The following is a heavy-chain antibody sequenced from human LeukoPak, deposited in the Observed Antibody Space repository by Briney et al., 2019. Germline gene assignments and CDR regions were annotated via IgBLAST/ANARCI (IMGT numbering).Heavy chain of an antibody. V-gene: IGHV3-7*03. Sequence: GGSLRLSCAASGFTFSSYWMSWVRQAPGKGLEWVANIKQDGSEKYYVDSVKGRFTISRDNAKNSLYLQMNSLRAEDTAVYYCAKDSSLFDSSGYYPFDYWGQGTLVTVSS. CDR3: AKDSSLFDSSGYYPFDY. CDR2: IKQDGSEK. J-gene: IGHJ4*02. CDR1: GFTFSSYW. D-gene: IGHD3-22*01.